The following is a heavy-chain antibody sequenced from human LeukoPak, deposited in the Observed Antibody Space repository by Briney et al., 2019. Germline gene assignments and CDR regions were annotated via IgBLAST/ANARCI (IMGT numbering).Heavy chain of an antibody. D-gene: IGHD1-26*01. J-gene: IGHJ4*02. Sequence: KPSETLSLTCTVSGGSISSSSYYWGWIRQPPGKGLEWIGTIYYSGSTYYNPSLKSRVTISVDTSKNQFSLKLSSVTAADTAVYYCARGEWEIGLFFDYWGQGTLVTVSS. CDR2: IYYSGST. CDR1: GGSISSSSYY. V-gene: IGHV4-39*07. CDR3: ARGEWEIGLFFDY.